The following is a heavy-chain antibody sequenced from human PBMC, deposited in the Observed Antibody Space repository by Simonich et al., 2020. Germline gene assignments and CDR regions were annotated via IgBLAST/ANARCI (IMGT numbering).Heavy chain of an antibody. Sequence: QVQLQESGPGLVKPSETLSLTCAVSGYSISSGYYWGWTRQPPGKGLEWLGSIYNSGSTYYNPSLKSRVTISVDTSKNQFSLKLSSVTAADTAVYYCARVGYSNYYYYGMDVWGQGTTVTVSS. D-gene: IGHD6-13*01. CDR1: GYSISSGYY. CDR3: ARVGYSNYYYYGMDV. V-gene: IGHV4-38-2*01. CDR2: IYNSGST. J-gene: IGHJ6*02.